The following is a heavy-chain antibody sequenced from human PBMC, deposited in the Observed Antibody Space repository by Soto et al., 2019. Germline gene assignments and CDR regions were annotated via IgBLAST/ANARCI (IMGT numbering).Heavy chain of an antibody. CDR3: ASSSWYVATNYYYYGMDV. V-gene: IGHV4-34*01. J-gene: IGHJ6*02. CDR1: GGSFSGYY. Sequence: SETLSLTCAVYGGSFSGYYWSWIRQPPGKGLEWIGEINHSGSTNYNPSLKSRVTISVDTSKNQFSLKLSSVTAADTAVYYCASSSWYVATNYYYYGMDVWGQGTTVTVSS. D-gene: IGHD6-13*01. CDR2: INHSGST.